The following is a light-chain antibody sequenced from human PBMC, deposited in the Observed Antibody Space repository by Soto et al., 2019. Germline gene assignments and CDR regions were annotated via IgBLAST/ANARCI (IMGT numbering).Light chain of an antibody. CDR2: GAS. J-gene: IGKJ4*01. V-gene: IGKV3-20*01. CDR3: QQYGRSSGA. Sequence: EIVLTQSPATLSLSPGERATLSCRASQSVYNNYLAWYQLKPGQAPRLVIYGASSRATGIPDRFSGSASGTDFTLSISRLEPEDFALCYCQQYGRSSGAFGGGTKVDIK. CDR1: QSVYNNY.